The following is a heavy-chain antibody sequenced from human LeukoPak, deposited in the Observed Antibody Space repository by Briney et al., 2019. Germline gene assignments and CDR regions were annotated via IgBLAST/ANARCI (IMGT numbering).Heavy chain of an antibody. V-gene: IGHV3-23*01. Sequence: GGSLRLSCAASGFTFSSFAMSWGRQTPRKGLEWVSTIGNTGTNTYYADSVRGRFTISRDNSRNTLFLQMNSLRAEDTAVYYCAKAPDVVVSTFEYWGQGTLVTVSS. CDR3: AKAPDVVVSTFEY. J-gene: IGHJ4*02. D-gene: IGHD3-22*01. CDR1: GFTFSSFA. CDR2: IGNTGTNT.